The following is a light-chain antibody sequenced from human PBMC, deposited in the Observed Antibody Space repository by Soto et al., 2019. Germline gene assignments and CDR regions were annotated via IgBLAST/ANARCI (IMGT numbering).Light chain of an antibody. CDR2: GSS. Sequence: IRLTQSPGALSLYVGERATRCCRASQNVDSNYLAWYQQKPGQAPRIIIFGSSGRATGIPDRFSGSGSGTDFTLTIRRLQPEDLAVYYCQQRTKWPPGTVGGGTKVDIK. V-gene: IGKV3D-20*02. CDR3: QQRTKWPPGT. J-gene: IGKJ4*01. CDR1: QNVDSNY.